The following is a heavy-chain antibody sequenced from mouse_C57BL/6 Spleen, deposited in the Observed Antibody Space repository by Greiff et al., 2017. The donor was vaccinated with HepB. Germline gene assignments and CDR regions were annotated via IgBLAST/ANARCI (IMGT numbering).Heavy chain of an antibody. J-gene: IGHJ3*01. Sequence: QVQLQQSGAELVKPGASVKFSCKASGYAFSSYWMNWVKQRPGKGLEWIGQIYPGDGDTNYNGKFKGKATLTADKSSSTAYMQLSSLTSEDSAVYFCASERQLRSSFAYWGQGTLVTVSA. CDR1: GYAFSSYW. V-gene: IGHV1-80*01. CDR3: ASERQLRSSFAY. CDR2: IYPGDGDT. D-gene: IGHD3-2*02.